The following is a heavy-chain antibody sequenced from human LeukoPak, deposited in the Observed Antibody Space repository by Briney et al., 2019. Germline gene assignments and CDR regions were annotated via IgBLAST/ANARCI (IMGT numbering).Heavy chain of an antibody. Sequence: GESLKISCQVSGYIFTNYWIGWVRQMPGKGLESMGIIYPADSDTTYSPSFQGQVTISADKSISTVYLQWSSLKASDTAMYYCARQSRDGSKTRGYYFDYWGPATQVTVSS. J-gene: IGHJ4*02. D-gene: IGHD3-10*01. CDR1: GYIFTNYW. V-gene: IGHV5-51*01. CDR2: IYPADSDT. CDR3: ARQSRDGSKTRGYYFDY.